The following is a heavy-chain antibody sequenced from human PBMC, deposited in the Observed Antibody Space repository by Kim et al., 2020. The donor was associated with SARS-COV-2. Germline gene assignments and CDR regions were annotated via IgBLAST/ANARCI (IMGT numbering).Heavy chain of an antibody. J-gene: IGHJ4*02. CDR1: GFSFSSYG. CDR3: AKIRLGAGGGRFIRSGFDY. V-gene: IGHV3-30*02. Sequence: GGSLSLSCAASGFSFSSYGIHWVRQAPAKGLEWVEVIHIDGSNNNYADSVKGRFTITGDNSKNTLYLQMNSLRAEDTAVYYCAKIRLGAGGGRFIRSGFDYWGQGTLVSVSS. D-gene: IGHD3-10*01. CDR2: IHIDGSNN.